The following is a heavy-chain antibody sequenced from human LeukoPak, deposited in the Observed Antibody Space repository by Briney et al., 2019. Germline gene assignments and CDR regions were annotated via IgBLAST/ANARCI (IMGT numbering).Heavy chain of an antibody. CDR1: GGSISSYY. Sequence: MPSETLSLTCTVSGGSISSYYWSWIRQPPGKGLEWIGYIYYSGSTNYNPSLKSRVTISVDTSKNQFSLKLSSVTAADTAVYYCARENYDILTGYYIFDYWGQGTLVTVSS. D-gene: IGHD3-9*01. J-gene: IGHJ4*02. CDR2: IYYSGST. CDR3: ARENYDILTGYYIFDY. V-gene: IGHV4-59*01.